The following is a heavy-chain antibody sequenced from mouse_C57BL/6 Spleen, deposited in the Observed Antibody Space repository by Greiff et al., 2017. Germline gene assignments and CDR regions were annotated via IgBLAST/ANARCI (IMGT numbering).Heavy chain of an antibody. CDR3: ARSGGYGAMDY. D-gene: IGHD2-2*01. CDR2: IDPSDSDT. CDR1: GYTFTSYW. Sequence: QVQLQQPGAELVRPGSSVKLSCKASGYTFTSYWMHWVKQRPIQGLEWIGNIDPSDSDTHYNQKFKDKATLTVDKSSSTAYMQLSSLTSEDSAVYYCARSGGYGAMDYWGQGTSVTVSS. V-gene: IGHV1-52*01. J-gene: IGHJ4*01.